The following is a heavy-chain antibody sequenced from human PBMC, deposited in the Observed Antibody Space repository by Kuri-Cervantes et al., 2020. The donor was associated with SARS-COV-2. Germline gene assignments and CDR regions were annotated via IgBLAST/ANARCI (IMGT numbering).Heavy chain of an antibody. CDR1: GGSIRSGSYY. J-gene: IGHJ6*03. CDR2: IYYSGST. V-gene: IGHV4-61*01. Sequence: SETLSLTCTVSGGSIRSGSYYWGWIRQSPGKGLEWIGSIYYSGSTNYNPSLMSRLTISVDTSKNQFSLKLSSVTAADTALYFCARSGWYSRGVTHFYMDAWGKGTMVTVSS. CDR3: ARSGWYSRGVTHFYMDA. D-gene: IGHD6-19*01.